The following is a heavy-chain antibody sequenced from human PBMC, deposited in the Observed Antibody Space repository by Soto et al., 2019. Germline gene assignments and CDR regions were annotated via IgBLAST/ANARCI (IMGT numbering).Heavy chain of an antibody. V-gene: IGHV1-3*01. CDR3: ARGRGVGLYYYYYMDV. J-gene: IGHJ6*03. CDR2: INAGNGNT. CDR1: GYTFTSYA. Sequence: QVPLVQSGAEVKKPGASVKVSCKASGYTFTSYAMHWVRQAPGQRLEWMGWINAGNGNTKYSQKFQGRVTITRDTSASTAYMELSSLRSEDTAVYYCARGRGVGLYYYYYMDVWGKGTTVTVSS. D-gene: IGHD2-15*01.